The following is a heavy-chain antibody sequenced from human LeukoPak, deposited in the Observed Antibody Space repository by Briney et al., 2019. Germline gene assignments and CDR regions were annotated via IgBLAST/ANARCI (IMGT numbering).Heavy chain of an antibody. CDR1: GFTFSSYA. CDR2: ISTNGGTT. V-gene: IGHV3-64D*06. Sequence: GGSLRLSCSASGFTFSSYAMHWVRQAPGKGLEYVSGISTNGGTTYYADSVKGRFTISRDNSKNTLYLQMSSLRAEDTAVFYCVKDFSQIYDVLTGYYPFDYWGQGTPVTV. CDR3: VKDFSQIYDVLTGYYPFDY. J-gene: IGHJ4*02. D-gene: IGHD3-9*01.